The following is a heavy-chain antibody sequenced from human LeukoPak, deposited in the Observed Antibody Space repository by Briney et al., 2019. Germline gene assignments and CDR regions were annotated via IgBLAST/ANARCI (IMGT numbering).Heavy chain of an antibody. J-gene: IGHJ5*02. D-gene: IGHD3-10*01. CDR1: GGSFSGYY. CDR2: INHSGST. Sequence: ASETLSLTCAVYGGSFSGYYWSWIRQPPGKGLEWIGEINHSGSTNHNPSLKSRVTISVDTSKNQFSLKLSSVTAADTAVYYCARGYNRFGELLGYNWFDPWGQGTLVTVSS. CDR3: ARGYNRFGELLGYNWFDP. V-gene: IGHV4-34*01.